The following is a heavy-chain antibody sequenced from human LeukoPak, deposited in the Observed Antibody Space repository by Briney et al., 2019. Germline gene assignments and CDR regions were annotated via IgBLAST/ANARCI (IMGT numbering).Heavy chain of an antibody. CDR3: AGGSNWFDP. CDR2: IYYSGDT. V-gene: IGHV4-59*01. CDR1: GGSISSYY. Sequence: SETLSLTCTVSGGSISSYYWSWIRQPPGKGLEWIGYIYYSGDTNYNPSLKGRVTISVDTSKNQFSLKLSSVTAADTAVYYCAGGSNWFDPWGQGTLVTVSS. J-gene: IGHJ5*02.